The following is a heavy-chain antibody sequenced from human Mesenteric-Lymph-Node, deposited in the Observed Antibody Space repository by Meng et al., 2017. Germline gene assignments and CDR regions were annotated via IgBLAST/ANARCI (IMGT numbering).Heavy chain of an antibody. Sequence: QVQLVQSGAEVKEPGASVKVSCKASGYIFSNLDINWVRQAAGQGLERMGWMSPKSGDTGYAQKFQGRVTMTRDTSINTAYMELSSLRSEDTGLYFCARGITQGVDYWGQGTLVTVSS. CDR3: ARGITQGVDY. CDR1: GYIFSNLD. CDR2: MSPKSGDT. V-gene: IGHV1-8*01. J-gene: IGHJ4*02.